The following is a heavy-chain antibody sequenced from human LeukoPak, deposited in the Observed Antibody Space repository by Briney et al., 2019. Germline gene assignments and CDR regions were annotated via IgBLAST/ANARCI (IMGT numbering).Heavy chain of an antibody. CDR2: ISAYNGNT. CDR1: GYTFTSYG. D-gene: IGHD6-19*01. CDR3: ARVLSSGWEDDY. V-gene: IGHV1-18*01. J-gene: IGHJ4*02. Sequence: ASVKVSCKASGYTFTSYGISWVRQAPGQGLEWMGWISAYNGNTNYAQKLQGRVTMTTDTSTSTAYMGLRSLRSDDTAVYYCARVLSSGWEDDYWGQGTLVTVSS.